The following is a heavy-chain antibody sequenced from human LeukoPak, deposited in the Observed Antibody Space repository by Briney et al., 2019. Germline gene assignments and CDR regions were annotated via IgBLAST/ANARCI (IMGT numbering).Heavy chain of an antibody. J-gene: IGHJ4*02. Sequence: GASVKVSCKASGYTFTSYGISWVRQAPGQGLEWMGWISDYNGNTNYAQKLQGRVTMTTDTSTSTAYMELRSLRSDDTAVYYCARSGASCSGGHCYFDYWGQGTLVTVSS. CDR1: GYTFTSYG. V-gene: IGHV1-18*01. CDR3: ARSGASCSGGHCYFDY. D-gene: IGHD2-15*01. CDR2: ISDYNGNT.